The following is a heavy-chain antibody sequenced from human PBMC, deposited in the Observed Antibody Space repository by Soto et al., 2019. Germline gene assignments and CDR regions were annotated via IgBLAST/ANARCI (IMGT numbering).Heavy chain of an antibody. J-gene: IGHJ6*02. V-gene: IGHV4-31*03. CDR3: AASCVGCGGFNYYGMDV. Sequence: QVQLQESGPGLVKPSQTLSLTCTVSGGSISSGGYYWNWIRQHPGKGLEWIGYIYYSGTTYYNPSIKSRVTISVDPSKNQFSLKLSSVTAADTAVYYCAASCVGCGGFNYYGMDVWGQGTTVTVSS. CDR1: GGSISSGGYY. D-gene: IGHD2-21*01. CDR2: IYYSGTT.